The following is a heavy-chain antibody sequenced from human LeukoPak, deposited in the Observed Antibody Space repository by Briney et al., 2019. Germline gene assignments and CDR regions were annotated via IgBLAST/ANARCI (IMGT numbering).Heavy chain of an antibody. Sequence: SETLSLTCTVSGGSISSSSYYWGWIRQPPGKGLEWIGSIYYSGSTYYNPSLKSRVTISVDTSKNQFSLKLSSVTAADTAVYYCARRPSGYSGGWYFDYWGQGTLVTVSS. J-gene: IGHJ4*02. CDR1: GGSISSSSYY. D-gene: IGHD6-19*01. CDR2: IYYSGST. V-gene: IGHV4-39*01. CDR3: ARRPSGYSGGWYFDY.